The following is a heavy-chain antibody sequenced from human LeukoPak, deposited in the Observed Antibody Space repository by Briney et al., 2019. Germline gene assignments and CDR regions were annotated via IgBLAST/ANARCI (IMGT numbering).Heavy chain of an antibody. CDR2: ISGSSSRI. CDR3: ARELYCSSTSCYFYGSSWTYGMDV. Sequence: GGSLRLSCAASGFSFSSYSMNWVRQAPGKGLEWVSYISGSSSRIYYADSVKGRFTISRDNAKNSLYLQMNSLRAEDTAVYYCARELYCSSTSCYFYGSSWTYGMDVWGQGTTVTVSS. J-gene: IGHJ6*02. CDR1: GFSFSSYS. V-gene: IGHV3-21*05. D-gene: IGHD2-2*01.